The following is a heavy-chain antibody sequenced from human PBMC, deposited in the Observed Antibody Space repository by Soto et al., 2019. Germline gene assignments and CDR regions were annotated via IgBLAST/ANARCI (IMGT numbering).Heavy chain of an antibody. D-gene: IGHD1-1*01. CDR2: INHSGST. CDR1: GGSFSGYY. Sequence: QVQLQQWGAGLLKPSETLSLTCAVYGGSFSGYYWSWIRQPPGKGLEWIGEINHSGSTNYNPSLKSRVTISVDTSKNQFSLKLSSVTAADTAVYYCARDSGTYTPPRGTPYFLFDYWGQGTLVTVSS. J-gene: IGHJ4*02. CDR3: ARDSGTYTPPRGTPYFLFDY. V-gene: IGHV4-34*01.